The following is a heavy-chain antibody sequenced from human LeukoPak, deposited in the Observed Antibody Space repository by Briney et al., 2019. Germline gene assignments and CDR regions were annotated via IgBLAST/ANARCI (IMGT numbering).Heavy chain of an antibody. V-gene: IGHV3-64*05. CDR2: INTNGANT. Sequence: GGSLRLPCSASGFTFKSYAMHWVRQAPGKRLEYVSSINTNGANTYYADSVKGRFTISRDNSRNTVYVQMNSLTPEDTAVYYCANDAAQEQLSNLFYGMDVWGQGTTVTVSS. CDR3: ANDAAQEQLSNLFYGMDV. J-gene: IGHJ6*02. CDR1: GFTFKSYA. D-gene: IGHD6-13*01.